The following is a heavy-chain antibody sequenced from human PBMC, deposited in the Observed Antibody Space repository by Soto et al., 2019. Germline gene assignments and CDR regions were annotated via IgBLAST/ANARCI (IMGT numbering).Heavy chain of an antibody. CDR2: INHSGST. CDR1: GGSFSGYY. V-gene: IGHV4-34*01. CDR3: ARELGTGSGYLSMYYYYYMDV. D-gene: IGHD3-3*01. J-gene: IGHJ6*03. Sequence: PSATLSLTCAVYGGSFSGYYWSWIRQPPGKGLEWIGEINHSGSTNYNPSLKSRVTISVDTSKNQFSLKLSSVTAADTAVYYCARELGTGSGYLSMYYYYYMDVWGKGTTVTVSS.